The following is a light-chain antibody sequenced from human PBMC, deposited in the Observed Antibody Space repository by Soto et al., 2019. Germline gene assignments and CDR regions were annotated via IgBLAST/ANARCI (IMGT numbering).Light chain of an antibody. CDR3: QHYNSYSEA. J-gene: IGKJ1*01. CDR2: AAS. CDR1: QRISTY. Sequence: DIQMTQSPSSLSASVRDRVTITCRSSQRISTYLNWYRQKPGKAPDLLIYAASSLPTGVPPRFSGSGSGTDFTLTISSLQPDDFATYYCQHYNSYSEAFGQGTKV. V-gene: IGKV1-16*01.